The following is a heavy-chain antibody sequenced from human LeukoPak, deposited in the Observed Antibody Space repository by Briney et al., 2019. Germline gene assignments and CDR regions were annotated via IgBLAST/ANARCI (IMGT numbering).Heavy chain of an antibody. D-gene: IGHD3-22*01. CDR2: INHSGST. Sequence: SETLSLTCTVSGGSISSYYWSWIRQPPGKGLEWIGEINHSGSTNYNPSLKSRVTISVDTSKNQFSLKLSSVTAADTAVYYCARGQDSSGYLYWGQGTLVTVSS. CDR1: GGSISSYY. J-gene: IGHJ4*02. CDR3: ARGQDSSGYLY. V-gene: IGHV4-34*01.